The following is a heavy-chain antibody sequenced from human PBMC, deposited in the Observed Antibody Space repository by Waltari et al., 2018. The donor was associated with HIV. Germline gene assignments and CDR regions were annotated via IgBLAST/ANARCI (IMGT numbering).Heavy chain of an antibody. V-gene: IGHV5-51*01. CDR1: GYSFTSDW. Sequence: EVQLVQSGAEVKKPGESLKISCKGSGYSFTSDWIGWVRQRPGKGREWRGIIYPGDSDTRYSPSFQGQVTISADKSISTAYLQWSSLKASDTAMYYCARPPPYDSSGKGAFDIWGQGTMVTVSS. CDR3: ARPPPYDSSGKGAFDI. J-gene: IGHJ3*02. CDR2: IYPGDSDT. D-gene: IGHD3-22*01.